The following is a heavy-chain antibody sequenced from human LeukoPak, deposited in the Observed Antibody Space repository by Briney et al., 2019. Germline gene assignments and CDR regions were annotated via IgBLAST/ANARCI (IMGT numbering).Heavy chain of an antibody. V-gene: IGHV3-23*01. D-gene: IGHD3-22*01. CDR3: ANGLYDSSGSPNYYYYMDV. CDR2: ISGSGGST. CDR1: GFTFNSYA. J-gene: IGHJ6*03. Sequence: GGSLRLSCAASGFTFNSYAMSWVRQAPGKGLEWVSAISGSGGSTYYADSVKGRFTISRDNSKNTLYLQMNSLRAEDTAVYYCANGLYDSSGSPNYYYYMDVWGKGTTVTVSS.